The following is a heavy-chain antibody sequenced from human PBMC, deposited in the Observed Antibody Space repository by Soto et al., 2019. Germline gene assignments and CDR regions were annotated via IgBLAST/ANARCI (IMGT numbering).Heavy chain of an antibody. Sequence: SETLSLTCTVSGGSISSGGYYWSWIRQHPGKGLEWIGYIYYSGSTYYNPSLKSRVTISVDTSKNQFSLKLSSVTAADTAVYYCARYIGARFRESQEPSCPGTLLTVST. CDR2: IYYSGST. V-gene: IGHV4-31*03. CDR3: ARYIGARFRESQEP. J-gene: IGHJ5*02. D-gene: IGHD3-10*01. CDR1: GGSISSGGYY.